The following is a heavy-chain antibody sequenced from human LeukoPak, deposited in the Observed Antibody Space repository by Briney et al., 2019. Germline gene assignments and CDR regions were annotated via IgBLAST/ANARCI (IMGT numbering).Heavy chain of an antibody. V-gene: IGHV1-2*02. CDR2: INPNSGGT. Sequence: GASVKVSCKASGYTFTGYYMHWVLQAPGQGLEWMGWINPNSGGTNYAQKFQGRVTMTRDTSISTAYMELSRLRSDDTAVYYCARDRQCSGGSCYYYYYYGMDVWGQGTTVTVSS. J-gene: IGHJ6*02. CDR1: GYTFTGYY. D-gene: IGHD2-15*01. CDR3: ARDRQCSGGSCYYYYYYGMDV.